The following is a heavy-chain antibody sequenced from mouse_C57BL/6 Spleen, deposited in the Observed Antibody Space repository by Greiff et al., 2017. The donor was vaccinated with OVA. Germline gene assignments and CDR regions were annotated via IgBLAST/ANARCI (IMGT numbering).Heavy chain of an antibody. CDR3: ARAYPYYLDY. CDR2: IYPGDGDT. J-gene: IGHJ2*01. V-gene: IGHV1-82*01. Sequence: QVQLQQSGPELVKPGASVKISCKASGYAFSSSWVNWVKQRPGKGLEWIGRIYPGDGDTNYNGKFKGKATLTADKSSSTAYMQLSSLTSEDSAVYFCARAYPYYLDYWGQGTTLTVSS. CDR1: GYAFSSSW.